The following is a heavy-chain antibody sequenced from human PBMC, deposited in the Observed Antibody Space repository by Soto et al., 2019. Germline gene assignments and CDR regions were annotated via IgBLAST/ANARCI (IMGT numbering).Heavy chain of an antibody. Sequence: GASVKVSCKASGYTFTGYYMHWVRQAPGQGLEWMGWINPNSGGTNYAQKFQGWVTMTRDTSISTAYMELSRLRSDDTAVYYCARGGGYYYDSSGYWDYYGMDVWGQRTTVTVSS. CDR3: ARGGGYYYDSSGYWDYYGMDV. CDR1: GYTFTGYY. CDR2: INPNSGGT. J-gene: IGHJ6*02. D-gene: IGHD3-22*01. V-gene: IGHV1-2*04.